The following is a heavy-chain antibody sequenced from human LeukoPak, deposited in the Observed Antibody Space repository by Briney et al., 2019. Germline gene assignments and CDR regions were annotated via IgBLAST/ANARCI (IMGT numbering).Heavy chain of an antibody. V-gene: IGHV3-21*01. D-gene: IGHD6-6*01. J-gene: IGHJ6*03. CDR3: ARGGNIAARPSYYYYYYMDV. Sequence: PGGSLRLSCAASGFTFSSYSMNWVRQAPGKGLEWVSSISSSSSYIYYADSVKGRFTISRDNAKNSLYLQMNSLRAEDTAVYYCARGGNIAARPSYYYYYYMDVWGKGTTVTVSS. CDR1: GFTFSSYS. CDR2: ISSSSSYI.